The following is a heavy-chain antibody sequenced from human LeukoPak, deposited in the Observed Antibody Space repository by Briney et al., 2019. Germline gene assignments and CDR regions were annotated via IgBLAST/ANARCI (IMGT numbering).Heavy chain of an antibody. J-gene: IGHJ4*02. Sequence: ASVKVSCKASGYTFTSYGISWVRQAPGQGLEWMGWISAYNDNTNYAQKLQGRVTMTTDTSTSTAYMELRSLRSDDTAVYYCARSDSITIPLQAYFDYWGQGTLVTVSS. CDR2: ISAYNDNT. CDR3: ARSDSITIPLQAYFDY. D-gene: IGHD3-9*01. CDR1: GYTFTSYG. V-gene: IGHV1-18*01.